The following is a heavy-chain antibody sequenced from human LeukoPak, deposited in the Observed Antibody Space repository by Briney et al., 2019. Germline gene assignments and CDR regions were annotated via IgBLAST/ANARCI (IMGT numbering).Heavy chain of an antibody. Sequence: GGSLRLSCAASGFTFSSYAMSWVRQAPGKGLEWVSVISGTIGSTYYADSVKGRFTISRDNSKNTLYLQMNSLRAEDTAVYYCAKVAYCSSTSCYRGGGFDYWGQGTLATVSS. CDR3: AKVAYCSSTSCYRGGGFDY. J-gene: IGHJ4*02. D-gene: IGHD2-2*02. CDR2: ISGTIGST. V-gene: IGHV3-23*01. CDR1: GFTFSSYA.